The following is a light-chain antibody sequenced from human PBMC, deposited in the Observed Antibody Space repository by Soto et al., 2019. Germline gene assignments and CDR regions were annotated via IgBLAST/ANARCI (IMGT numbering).Light chain of an antibody. CDR2: DVS. CDR1: SSDVGGYNS. V-gene: IGLV2-14*01. J-gene: IGLJ2*01. Sequence: QAVVTQPASVSGSPGQSITISCSGTSSDVGGYNSVSWYQQHPGKVPKLMIYDVSNRPSGVSNRFSGSKSGNTASLTISGLQAEDEADYYCSSYTSTSTLVFGGGTQLTVL. CDR3: SSYTSTSTLV.